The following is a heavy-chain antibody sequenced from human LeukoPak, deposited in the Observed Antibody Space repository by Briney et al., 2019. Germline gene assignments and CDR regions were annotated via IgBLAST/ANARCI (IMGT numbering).Heavy chain of an antibody. CDR1: GLTFSSYA. CDR3: ARGPANFLDY. CDR2: ISGSGGST. J-gene: IGHJ4*02. V-gene: IGHV3-23*01. D-gene: IGHD6-25*01. Sequence: GGSLRLSCAASGLTFSSYAMSWVRQAPGKGLEWVSAISGSGGSTYYAESVKGRFTISRDNSKNTLYLQMNSLRVEDTAVYYCARGPANFLDYWGQGTLVTVSS.